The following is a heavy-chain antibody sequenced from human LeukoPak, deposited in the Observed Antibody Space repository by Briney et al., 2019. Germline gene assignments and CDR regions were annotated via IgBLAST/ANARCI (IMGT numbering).Heavy chain of an antibody. CDR2: ITSSSSPI. CDR1: GFTFSTYT. V-gene: IGHV3-48*02. Sequence: GGSLRLSCAASGFTFSTYTMNWVRQAPGKGLESVSYITSSSSPIYYADSVKGRFTISRDNAKNSVYLQMNSLRDEDTAVYYCARDGDIVVVPAAMPINIYYYYYGMDVWGQGTTVTVSS. CDR3: ARDGDIVVVPAAMPINIYYYYYGMDV. J-gene: IGHJ6*02. D-gene: IGHD2-2*01.